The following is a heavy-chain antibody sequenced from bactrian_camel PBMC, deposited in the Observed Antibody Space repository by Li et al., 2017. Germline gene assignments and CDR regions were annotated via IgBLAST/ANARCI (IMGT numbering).Heavy chain of an antibody. J-gene: IGHJ4*01. V-gene: IGHV3S1*01. CDR3: ARGPENLWEYGY. CDR1: GFVFNYHV. Sequence: HVQLVESGGGLVQPGGSLRLSCAASGFVFNYHVMTWARQAPGKGLEWVSRINTGGSSTYYADSVKGRFTISRDNAKNTLYLQMNSLKTEDTAVYYCARGPENLWEYGYWGQGTQVTVS. CDR2: INTGGSST.